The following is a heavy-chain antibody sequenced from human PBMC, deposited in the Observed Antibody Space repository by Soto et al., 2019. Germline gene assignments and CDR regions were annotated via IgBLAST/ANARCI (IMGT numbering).Heavy chain of an antibody. CDR2: IYYSGST. D-gene: IGHD3-22*01. CDR3: ARDHHYDSSGYYSGRFDP. V-gene: IGHV4-59*01. CDR1: CGSISRYY. Sequence: PSDTLSLTCSVSCGSISRYYWSCIRQPPGKGLEWIGYIYYSGSTNYNPSLKSRVTISVDTSKNQFSLKLSSVTAADTAVYYCARDHHYDSSGYYSGRFDPWGQGTLATVSS. J-gene: IGHJ5*02.